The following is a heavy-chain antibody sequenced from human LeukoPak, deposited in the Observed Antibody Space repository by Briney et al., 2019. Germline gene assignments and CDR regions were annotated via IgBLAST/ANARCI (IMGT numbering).Heavy chain of an antibody. CDR1: GFTFSNAW. D-gene: IGHD7-27*01. CDR3: ARDVQSGDY. J-gene: IGHJ4*02. V-gene: IGHV3-15*01. CDR2: IKSKTDGGTT. Sequence: PGGSLRLSCAASGFTFSNAWMSWVRQAPGKGLEWVGRIKSKTDGGTTDYAAPVKGRFTISRDNSKNTLYLQMNSLRAEDTAVYYCARDVQSGDYWGQGTLVTVSS.